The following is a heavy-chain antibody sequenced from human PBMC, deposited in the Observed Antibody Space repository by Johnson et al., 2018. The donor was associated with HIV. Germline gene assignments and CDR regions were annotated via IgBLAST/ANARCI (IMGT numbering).Heavy chain of an antibody. V-gene: IGHV3-15*01. CDR2: IKSKTDGGTT. Sequence: VQLVESGGGAVQPGGSLRLSCAASGFSVSSKYMSWVRQAPGKGLEWVGRIKSKTDGGTTDYAAPVTGRFTISRDDSKNALFLQMNSLKTEDTAVYFCSTDQAGDYVWGSYRYAFDIWGQGTKVTVSS. J-gene: IGHJ3*02. CDR3: STDQAGDYVWGSYRYAFDI. D-gene: IGHD3-16*02. CDR1: GFSVSSKY.